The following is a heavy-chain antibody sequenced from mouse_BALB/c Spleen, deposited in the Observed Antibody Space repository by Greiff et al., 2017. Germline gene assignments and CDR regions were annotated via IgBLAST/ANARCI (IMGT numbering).Heavy chain of an antibody. D-gene: IGHD2-4*01. CDR2: IFPGTGTT. J-gene: IGHJ3*01. CDR1: GYTFTSYW. V-gene: IGHV1S132*01. Sequence: QVQLQQSGAELVKPGASVKLSCKTSGYTFTSYWIQWVKQRPGQGLGWIGEIFPGTGTTYYNEKFKGKATLTIDTSSSTAYMQLSSLTSEDSAVYFCARWGDYDGRAYWGQGTLVTVSA. CDR3: ARWGDYDGRAY.